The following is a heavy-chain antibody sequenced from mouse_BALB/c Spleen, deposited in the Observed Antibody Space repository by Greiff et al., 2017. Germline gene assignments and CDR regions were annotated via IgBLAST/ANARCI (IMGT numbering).Heavy chain of an antibody. CDR3: ARDYYGSRDYAMDY. D-gene: IGHD1-1*01. CDR1: GFAFTDYY. V-gene: IGHV7-3*02. CDR2: IRNKANGYTT. Sequence: EVQVVESGGGLVQPGGSLRLSCATSGFAFTDYYMSWVRQPPGKALEWLGFIRNKANGYTTEYSASVKGRFTISRDNSQSILYLQMNTLRAEDSATYYCARDYYGSRDYAMDYWGQGTSVTVSS. J-gene: IGHJ4*01.